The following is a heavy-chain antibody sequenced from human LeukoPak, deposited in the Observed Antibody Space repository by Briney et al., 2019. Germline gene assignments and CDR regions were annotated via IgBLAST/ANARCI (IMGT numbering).Heavy chain of an antibody. Sequence: GGSLRLSCAASGFTLSSYWMHWVRQAPGKGLVWVSRINSDGSTTTYADSVKGRFTISRDNAKNTLYLQMNSLRAEDTAVYYCARHVVAVGFDYWGQGTLVTVSS. CDR2: INSDGSTT. CDR1: GFTLSSYW. V-gene: IGHV3-74*01. D-gene: IGHD3-22*01. CDR3: ARHVVAVGFDY. J-gene: IGHJ4*02.